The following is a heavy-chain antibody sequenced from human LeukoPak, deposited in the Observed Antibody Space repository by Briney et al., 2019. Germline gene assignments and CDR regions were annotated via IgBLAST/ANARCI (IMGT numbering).Heavy chain of an antibody. D-gene: IGHD3-16*02. Sequence: PGRSLRLSCTASGFTFGDYAMSWVRQAPGKGLEWVGFIRSKAYGGTTEYAASVKGRFTISRDDSKSIAYLQMNSLKTEDTAVYCCTTPWYYDYVWGSYPLWGQGTLVTVSS. V-gene: IGHV3-49*04. CDR3: TTPWYYDYVWGSYPL. J-gene: IGHJ4*02. CDR1: GFTFGDYA. CDR2: IRSKAYGGTT.